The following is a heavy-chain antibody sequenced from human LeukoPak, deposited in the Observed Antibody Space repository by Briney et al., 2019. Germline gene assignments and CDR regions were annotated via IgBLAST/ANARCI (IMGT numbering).Heavy chain of an antibody. J-gene: IGHJ1*01. CDR2: ISGSGGST. CDR1: GFTFSSYA. V-gene: IGHV3-23*01. D-gene: IGHD3-9*01. CDR3: AKDPPDFVCMAVSEYFQH. Sequence: GGSLRLSCAASGFTFSSYAMSWVRQAPGKGLEWVSAISGSGGSTYYADSVKGRFTISRDNSKNTLYLQMNSLRAEDTAVYYCAKDPPDFVCMAVSEYFQHWGQGTLVTVSS.